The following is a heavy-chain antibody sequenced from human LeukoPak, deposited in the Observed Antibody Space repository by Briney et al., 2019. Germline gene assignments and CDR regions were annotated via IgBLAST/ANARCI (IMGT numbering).Heavy chain of an antibody. CDR3: ARENYSNFYYYYYYMDV. J-gene: IGHJ6*03. CDR2: IKQDGSEK. Sequence: PGGSLRLSCAASGFTFSSYWMSWVRQAPGKGLEWVANIKQDGSEKYYVDSVKGRFTISRDNAKNSLYLQMNSLRAEDTAVYYCARENYSNFYYYYYYMDVWGKGTTVTVSS. D-gene: IGHD4-11*01. V-gene: IGHV3-7*01. CDR1: GFTFSSYW.